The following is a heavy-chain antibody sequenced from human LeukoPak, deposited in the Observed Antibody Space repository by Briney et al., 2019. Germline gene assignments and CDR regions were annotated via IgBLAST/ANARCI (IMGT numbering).Heavy chain of an antibody. V-gene: IGHV3-30-3*01. Sequence: QPGRSLRLSCAASGFTFTSNPMHWVRQAPGKGLEWVAVISYDGNNKDYADSVKGRFTISRDNSKNTLFLHMNSLRPEDTAIYYCAREWGLRLLDYWGQGTLVTVSS. J-gene: IGHJ4*02. CDR2: ISYDGNNK. CDR3: AREWGLRLLDY. D-gene: IGHD1-26*01. CDR1: GFTFTSNP.